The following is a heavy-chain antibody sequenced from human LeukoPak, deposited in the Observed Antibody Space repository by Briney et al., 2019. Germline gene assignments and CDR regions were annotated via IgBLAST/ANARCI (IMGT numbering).Heavy chain of an antibody. CDR3: ARDASGYGDSLDVFDI. V-gene: IGHV5-51*01. D-gene: IGHD4-17*01. Sequence: GESLKISCKGSGYSFTSYWIGWVRQIPGKGLEWMGIINPGDSDTRHSPSFQGQVNISADKSISTAYLQWSSLKASDAAMYYCARDASGYGDSLDVFDIWGQGTMVTVSS. J-gene: IGHJ3*02. CDR2: INPGDSDT. CDR1: GYSFTSYW.